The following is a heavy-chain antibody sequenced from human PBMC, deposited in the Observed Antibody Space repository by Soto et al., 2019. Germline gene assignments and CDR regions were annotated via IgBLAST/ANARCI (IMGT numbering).Heavy chain of an antibody. Sequence: SQTLSLTCAISGDSVSSNSAAWNWIRQSTSRGLEWLGRTYYRSKWYNDYAVSVKSRITINPDTSKNQFSLQLNSVTPEDTAVYYCARAGCSGGSCYLYNWFDPWGQGTLVTVSS. J-gene: IGHJ5*02. D-gene: IGHD2-15*01. CDR1: GDSVSSNSAA. V-gene: IGHV6-1*01. CDR3: ARAGCSGGSCYLYNWFDP. CDR2: TYYRSKWYN.